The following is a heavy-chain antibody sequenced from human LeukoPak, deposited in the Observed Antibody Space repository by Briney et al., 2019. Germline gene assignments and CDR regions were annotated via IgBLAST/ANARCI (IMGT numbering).Heavy chain of an antibody. J-gene: IGHJ4*02. Sequence: ASVKVSCKASGYTFTSYAMNWVRQAPGQGLEWMGWMNPNSGNTGYAQKFQGRVTITRNTSISTAYMELSSLRSEDTAVYYCARGATVTEEFDYWGQGTLVTVSS. CDR1: GYTFTSYA. CDR2: MNPNSGNT. CDR3: ARGATVTEEFDY. V-gene: IGHV1-8*03. D-gene: IGHD4-17*01.